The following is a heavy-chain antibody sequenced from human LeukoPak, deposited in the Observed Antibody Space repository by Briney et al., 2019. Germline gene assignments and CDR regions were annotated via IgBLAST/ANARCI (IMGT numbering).Heavy chain of an antibody. D-gene: IGHD6-19*01. CDR2: IYYSGST. V-gene: IGHV4-59*01. J-gene: IGHJ4*02. CDR3: ASSYSSGWYPSHFDY. Sequence: SETLSLTCTVSGGSISSYYWSWIRQPPGKGLEWIGYIYYSGSTNYNPSLKSRVTISVDTSKNQFSLKLSSMTAADTAVYYCASSYSSGWYPSHFDYWGQGTLVTVSS. CDR1: GGSISSYY.